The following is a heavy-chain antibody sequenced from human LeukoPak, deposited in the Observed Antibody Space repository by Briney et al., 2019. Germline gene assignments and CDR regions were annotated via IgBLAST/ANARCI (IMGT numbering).Heavy chain of an antibody. CDR2: IQYDGSNK. CDR1: GFTFRSYG. D-gene: IGHD2-2*01. CDR3: AQGIGVPAARGGFGLGF. V-gene: IGHV3-30*02. J-gene: IGHJ4*02. Sequence: GGSLRLSCAASGFTFRSYGMHWVRQAPGKGLGWVAFIQYDGSNKYYGESVKGRFSISRDNSKNTLYLQMRSLRTEDTAVYYCAQGIGVPAARGGFGLGFWGQGTLVTVSS.